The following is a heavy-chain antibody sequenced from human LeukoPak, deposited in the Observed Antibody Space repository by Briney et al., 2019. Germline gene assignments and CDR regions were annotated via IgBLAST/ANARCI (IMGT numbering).Heavy chain of an antibody. CDR2: IYHSGST. J-gene: IGHJ4*02. Sequence: PSETLSLTCAVSGYSISSGYYWGWIRQPPGKGLEWIGSIYHSGSTYYNPSLKSRVIISVDTSKNQFSLKLSSVTAADTAVYYCARTAVAGTEAVDYWGQGTLVTVSS. D-gene: IGHD6-19*01. CDR1: GYSISSGYY. V-gene: IGHV4-38-2*01. CDR3: ARTAVAGTEAVDY.